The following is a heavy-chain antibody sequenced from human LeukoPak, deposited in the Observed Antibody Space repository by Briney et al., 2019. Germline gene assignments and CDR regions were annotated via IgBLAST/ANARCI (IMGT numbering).Heavy chain of an antibody. J-gene: IGHJ4*02. D-gene: IGHD4-23*01. CDR2: INHSGST. CDR1: GGSISSGSYS. Sequence: SETLSLTCTVSGGSISSGSYSWNWIRQPPGKGLEWIGEINHSGSTNYNPSLKSRVTISVDTSKNQFSLKLSSVTAADTAVYYCARGHYGGIPFDYWGQGTLVTVSS. V-gene: IGHV4-39*07. CDR3: ARGHYGGIPFDY.